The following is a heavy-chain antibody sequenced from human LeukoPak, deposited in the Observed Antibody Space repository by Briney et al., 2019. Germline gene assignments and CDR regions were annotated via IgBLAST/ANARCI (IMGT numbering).Heavy chain of an antibody. V-gene: IGHV4-34*01. CDR3: ARVNCSGGSCHGAFDI. J-gene: IGHJ3*02. D-gene: IGHD2-15*01. CDR2: INHSGST. CDR1: GGSFSGYY. Sequence: SETLSLTCAVYGGSFSGYYWSWIRQPPGKGLEWIGEINHSGSTNYNPSLKSRVTISVDTSKNQFSLKLSSVTAADTAVYYCARVNCSGGSCHGAFDIWGQGTMVTVSS.